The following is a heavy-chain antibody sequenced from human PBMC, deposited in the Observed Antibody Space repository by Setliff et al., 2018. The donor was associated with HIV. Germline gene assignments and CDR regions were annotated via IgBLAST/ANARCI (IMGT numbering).Heavy chain of an antibody. CDR1: GYSVSSGYF. V-gene: IGHV4-38-2*01. CDR2: IFHTGST. Sequence: SETLSLTCAVSGYSVSSGYFWGWIRQPPGKGLEWIGSIFHTGSTYYNPSLKSRVTISIDTSKNQFSLKLSSVTAADTAVYYCARGGMDGDYIDSWGQGTLVTVSS. D-gene: IGHD4-17*01. CDR3: ARGGMDGDYIDS. J-gene: IGHJ4*02.